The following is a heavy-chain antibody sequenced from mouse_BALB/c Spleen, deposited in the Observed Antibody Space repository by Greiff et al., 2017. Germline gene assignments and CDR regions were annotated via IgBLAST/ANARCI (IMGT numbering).Heavy chain of an antibody. CDR1: GYTFTSYV. Sequence: EVQLHQSGPELVKPGASVKMSCKASGYTFTSYVMHWVKQKPGQGLEWIGYINPYNDGTKYNEKFKGKATLTSDKSSSTAYMELSSLTSEDSAVYYCARPAYGNYEDAMDYWGQGTSVTVSS. CDR2: INPYNDGT. V-gene: IGHV1-14*01. J-gene: IGHJ4*01. D-gene: IGHD2-10*02. CDR3: ARPAYGNYEDAMDY.